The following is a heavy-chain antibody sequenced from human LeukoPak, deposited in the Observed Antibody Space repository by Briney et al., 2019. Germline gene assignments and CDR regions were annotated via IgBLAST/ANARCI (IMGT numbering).Heavy chain of an antibody. CDR3: TIFGEGIGFDY. J-gene: IGHJ4*02. CDR2: ISSSSSTI. Sequence: GGSLRLSCAASGFTFSSYSMNWVRQAPGKGLEWVSYISSSSSTIYYADSVKGRFTISRDNSKNTLYLQMNSLRAEDTAVYYCTIFGEGIGFDYWGQGTLVTVSS. V-gene: IGHV3-48*01. D-gene: IGHD3-3*01. CDR1: GFTFSSYS.